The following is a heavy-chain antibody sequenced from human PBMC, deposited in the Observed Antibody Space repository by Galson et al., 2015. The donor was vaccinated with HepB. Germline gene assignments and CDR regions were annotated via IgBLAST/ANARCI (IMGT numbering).Heavy chain of an antibody. CDR3: ANLGRELGPGGWFDP. V-gene: IGHV3-30*18. Sequence: SLRLSCAASGFTFSSYWMHWVRQAPGKGLEWVAVISYDGSNKYYADSVKGRFTISRDNSKNTLYLQMNSLRAEDTAVYYCANLGRELGPGGWFDPWGQGTLVTVSS. J-gene: IGHJ5*02. D-gene: IGHD1-26*01. CDR1: GFTFSSYW. CDR2: ISYDGSNK.